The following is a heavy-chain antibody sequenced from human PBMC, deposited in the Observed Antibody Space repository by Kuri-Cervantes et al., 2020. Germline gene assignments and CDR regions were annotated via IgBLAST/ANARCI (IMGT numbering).Heavy chain of an antibody. CDR1: GFTFSTYW. D-gene: IGHD3-3*01. CDR2: INSDGSIT. V-gene: IGHV3-74*01. Sequence: GESLKISCATSGFTFSTYWMHWVRQAPGKGLVWVSRINSDGSITSYADSVKGRFTISRDNAKNTLYLQMNSLRAEDTAVYYCAREEYYDFWSGYYSDYYYYMDVWGKGTTVTVSS. CDR3: AREEYYDFWSGYYSDYYYYMDV. J-gene: IGHJ6*03.